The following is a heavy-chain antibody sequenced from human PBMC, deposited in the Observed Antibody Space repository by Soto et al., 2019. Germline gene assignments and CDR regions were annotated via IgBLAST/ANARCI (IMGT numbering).Heavy chain of an antibody. CDR2: IIPISGTA. CDR3: ARSQGSSTSLEIYYYYYDGMDV. J-gene: IGHJ6*02. D-gene: IGHD2-2*01. V-gene: IGHV1-69*01. CDR1: GGTFSSYA. Sequence: QVQLVQSGAEVKKPGSSVKVSCKASGGTFSSYAISWVRQAPGQGLEWMGGIIPISGTANYAQKFQGRVTITADEFTSPAYMELSSLRSEDTAVYYCARSQGSSTSLEIYYYYYDGMDVWGQGATVTVSS.